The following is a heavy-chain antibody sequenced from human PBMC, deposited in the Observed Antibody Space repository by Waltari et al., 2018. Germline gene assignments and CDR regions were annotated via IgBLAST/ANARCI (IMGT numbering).Heavy chain of an antibody. CDR1: GYTLTELS. D-gene: IGHD2-2*02. J-gene: IGHJ3*02. CDR2: FDPEDGEA. CDR3: ATEMKYPDEAFDI. Sequence: QVQLVQSGAEVKKPGASVKVSCKVSGYTLTELSMHWVRQAPGKGLEWMGGFDPEDGEAIYAQKFQGRVTMTDDTSTDTAYMELGSLSSEDTAVYYGATEMKYPDEAFDIWGQGTMVTVSS. V-gene: IGHV1-24*01.